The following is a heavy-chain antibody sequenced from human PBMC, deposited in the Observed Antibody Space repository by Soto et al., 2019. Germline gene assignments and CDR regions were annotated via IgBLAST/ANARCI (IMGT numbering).Heavy chain of an antibody. D-gene: IGHD5-12*01. J-gene: IGHJ6*02. V-gene: IGHV4-31*03. CDR3: AREGIRWLQSPPHYYGMDV. CDR1: GGSISSGGYY. Sequence: SETLSLTCTVSGGSISSGGYYWSWIRQHPGKGLEWIGYIYYSGITYYNPSLKSRVTISVDTSKNQFSLKLSSVTAADTAVYYCAREGIRWLQSPPHYYGMDVWGQGTTVTVSS. CDR2: IYYSGIT.